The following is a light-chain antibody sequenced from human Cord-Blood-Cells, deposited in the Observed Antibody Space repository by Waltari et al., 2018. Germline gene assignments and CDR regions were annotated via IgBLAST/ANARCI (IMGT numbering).Light chain of an antibody. CDR1: SSNIGAGYD. Sequence: QSVLTQPPSVSGAPGQRVTISCTGSSSNIGAGYDVHWYQQLPGTAPKLLIYGNSNRPSGVPDRFSGYKSGTSASLAITGLQAEDEADYYCQSYDSSLSGWVFGGGTKLTGL. CDR2: GNS. CDR3: QSYDSSLSGWV. J-gene: IGLJ3*02. V-gene: IGLV1-40*01.